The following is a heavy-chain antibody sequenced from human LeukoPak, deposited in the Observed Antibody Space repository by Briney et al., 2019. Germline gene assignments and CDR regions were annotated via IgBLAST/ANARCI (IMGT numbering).Heavy chain of an antibody. CDR2: ISDSGSNT. CDR1: GFSFSIYG. D-gene: IGHD6-19*01. CDR3: AKGPSELITGWYSPPPGY. V-gene: IGHV3-23*01. Sequence: QSGGSLRLSCAASGFSFSIYGMNWVRQAPGKGLEWVSAISDSGSNTYYSDSVRGRFTISRDNSKNTLYLQMNSLRAEDTAVYYCAKGPSELITGWYSPPPGYWGQGTLVTVSS. J-gene: IGHJ4*02.